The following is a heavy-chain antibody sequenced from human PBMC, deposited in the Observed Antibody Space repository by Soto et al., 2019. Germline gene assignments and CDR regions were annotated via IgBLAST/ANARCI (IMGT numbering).Heavy chain of an antibody. D-gene: IGHD2-15*01. CDR1: GFSLSTSGVG. J-gene: IGHJ4*02. CDR3: AHRRSYCSGGSCYSGFAY. V-gene: IGHV2-5*02. Sequence: QITLNESGPTLVKPTQTLTLTCNFSGFSLSTSGVGVGWIRQPPGKALEWLALIYWDDDKRYSPSLKSRLTITKDTSKNQVVLTMTNMDPVDTATYYCAHRRSYCSGGSCYSGFAYCGQGTLVTVSS. CDR2: IYWDDDK.